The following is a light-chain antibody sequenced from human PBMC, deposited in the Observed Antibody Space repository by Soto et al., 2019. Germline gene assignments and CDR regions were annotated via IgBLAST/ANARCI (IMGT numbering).Light chain of an antibody. J-gene: IGLJ1*01. Sequence: QSVLTQPPSASGTPGQRVTISCFGSSSKIGSNTVNWYQQLPGTAPELLIYGNSNRPSGVPDRFSGSKSGTSASLAITGLQAEDEADYYCQSYDSSLSAPYVFGTGTKVTVL. CDR2: GNS. CDR3: QSYDSSLSAPYV. CDR1: SSKIGSNT. V-gene: IGLV1-40*01.